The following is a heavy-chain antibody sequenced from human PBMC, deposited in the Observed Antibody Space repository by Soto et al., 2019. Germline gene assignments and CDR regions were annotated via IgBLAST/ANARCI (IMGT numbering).Heavy chain of an antibody. CDR1: GYTFTSYG. Sequence: QIQLVQSGAEVKKPGASVKVSCKTSGYTFTSYGIGWVRQAPGQGLERMGWISGYNGNTNYAQKLQGRVTMTTDTSTSTAYLELRSLTSDDTAVYYCARDLRSSSWPNWFDPWGQGTLVTVSS. CDR2: ISGYNGNT. D-gene: IGHD6-13*01. V-gene: IGHV1-18*01. J-gene: IGHJ5*02. CDR3: ARDLRSSSWPNWFDP.